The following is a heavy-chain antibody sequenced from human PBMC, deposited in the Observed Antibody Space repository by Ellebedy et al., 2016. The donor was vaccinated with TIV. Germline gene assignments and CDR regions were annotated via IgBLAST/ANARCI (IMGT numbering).Heavy chain of an antibody. CDR3: ARDLGSGGDSDY. J-gene: IGHJ4*02. D-gene: IGHD4-23*01. CDR1: GGSISSSYYY. V-gene: IGHV4-39*07. CDR2: IRHSGST. Sequence: MPSETLSLTCTVSGGSISSSYYYWGWIRQPPGKGLEWIGSIRHSGSTYYNRSLKDRLIISLDTSKNQFSLRLSSVTAADTAVYYCARDLGSGGDSDYWGQGTLVTVSS.